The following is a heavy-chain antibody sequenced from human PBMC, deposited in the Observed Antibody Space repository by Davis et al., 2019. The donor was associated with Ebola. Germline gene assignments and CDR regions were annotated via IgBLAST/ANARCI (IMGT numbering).Heavy chain of an antibody. D-gene: IGHD3-10*01. CDR1: GGSISSYY. Sequence: PSETLSLTCTVSGGSISSYYWSWIRQPPGKGLEWIGYIYYSGSTNYNPSLKSRVTISVDTSKNQFSLKLSSVTAADTAVYYCARGRGFHAGCCNWFDPWGQGTLVTVSS. J-gene: IGHJ5*02. CDR3: ARGRGFHAGCCNWFDP. V-gene: IGHV4-59*01. CDR2: IYYSGST.